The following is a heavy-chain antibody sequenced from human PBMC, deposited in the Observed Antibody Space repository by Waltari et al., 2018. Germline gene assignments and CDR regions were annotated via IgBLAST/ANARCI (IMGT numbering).Heavy chain of an antibody. V-gene: IGHV1-8*01. CDR1: GYSFTSYD. CDR2: INPHSGEV. Sequence: QVQLVQSGAEVKKPGASVKVSCEASGYSFTSYDVNWVRQATGQGLGWMGWINPHSGEVGYTQRFQGRVTMTRNTSINTVYMELSSLTADDTATYYCSDSSGPWGQGTLVTVSS. D-gene: IGHD3-22*01. J-gene: IGHJ5*02. CDR3: SDSSGP.